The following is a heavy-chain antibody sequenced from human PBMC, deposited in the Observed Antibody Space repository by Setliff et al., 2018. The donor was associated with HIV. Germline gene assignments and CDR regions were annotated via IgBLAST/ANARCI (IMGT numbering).Heavy chain of an antibody. D-gene: IGHD3-9*01. CDR1: NGSFNAYY. Sequence: SETLSLTCAVYNGSFNAYYWTWVRQAPGMALEWIGYIDYSGSAFYNPSLKSRLTISRDTSKNQFSLRMKSVTAADTAVYYCAGGRYFRDIRDSRFDFWGQGMLVTVSS. V-gene: IGHV4-34*09. J-gene: IGHJ4*02. CDR2: IDYSGSA. CDR3: AGGRYFRDIRDSRFDF.